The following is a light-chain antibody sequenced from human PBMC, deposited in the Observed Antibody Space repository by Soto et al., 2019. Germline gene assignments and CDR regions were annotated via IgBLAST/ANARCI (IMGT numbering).Light chain of an antibody. CDR2: AAS. J-gene: IGKJ3*01. CDR3: QKYNSPPFT. V-gene: IGKV1-27*01. Sequence: DIQMTQSPSSLSASVGDRVTITCRASQGISNFLAWYQQKPGKVPKLLISAASTLQSGVTSRFSGSGSGTDFTLTISRLQPEDVATYYCQKYNSPPFTFGPGTKVAIK. CDR1: QGISNF.